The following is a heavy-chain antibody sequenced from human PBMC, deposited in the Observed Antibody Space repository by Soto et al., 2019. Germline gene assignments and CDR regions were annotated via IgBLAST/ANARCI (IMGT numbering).Heavy chain of an antibody. CDR1: GYTFTSYY. D-gene: IGHD5-12*01. CDR2: INPSGGST. CDR3: ASSPTGSIVATILMPGGYYYYGMDV. J-gene: IGHJ6*02. Sequence: QVQLVQSGAEVKKPGASVKVSCKAPGYTFTSYYMHWVRQAPGQGLEWMGIINPSGGSTSYAQKFQGRVTITRETSTSTIYMELSSLRSEDTAVYYCASSPTGSIVATILMPGGYYYYGMDVWGQGTTVTVSS. V-gene: IGHV1-46*01.